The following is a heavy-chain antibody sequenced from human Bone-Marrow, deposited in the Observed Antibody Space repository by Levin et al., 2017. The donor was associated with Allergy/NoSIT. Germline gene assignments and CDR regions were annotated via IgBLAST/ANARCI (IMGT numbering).Heavy chain of an antibody. D-gene: IGHD6-6*01. V-gene: IGHV3-30*04. J-gene: IGHJ4*02. CDR1: GFTFTDYS. CDR2: ISYDGSDK. CDR3: ARDGEQLAQYYFDY. Sequence: GGSLRLSCATSGFTFTDYSMHWVRQVPGKGLEWVAVISYDGSDKYYADSVKGRFTISSDQSKNTVYLQMNSLRGEDTAVYYCARDGEQLAQYYFDYWGQGTRVTVSS.